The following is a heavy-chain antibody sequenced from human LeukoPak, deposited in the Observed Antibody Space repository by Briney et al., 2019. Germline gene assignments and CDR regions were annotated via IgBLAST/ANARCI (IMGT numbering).Heavy chain of an antibody. Sequence: SGGSLRLSCAASGFTFDDYAMHWVRQAPGKGLEWVSGISWNSGSIGYADSVKDRFTISRDNAKNSLYLQMNSLRAEDTALYYCAKAKRLGYYFDYWGQGTLVTVSS. CDR2: ISWNSGSI. J-gene: IGHJ4*02. V-gene: IGHV3-9*01. D-gene: IGHD3-16*01. CDR1: GFTFDDYA. CDR3: AKAKRLGYYFDY.